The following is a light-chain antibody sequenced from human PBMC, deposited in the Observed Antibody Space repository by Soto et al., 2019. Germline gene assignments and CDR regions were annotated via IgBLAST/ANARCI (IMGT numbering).Light chain of an antibody. J-gene: IGLJ2*01. V-gene: IGLV2-14*03. CDR3: SSYTSISTVI. CDR1: GRDIGAYQY. CDR2: DVN. Sequence: QSALTQPASVSGSPGQSITISCTGTGRDIGAYQYVSWYQQHPGKVPRLIIYDVNTRPSGVSNRFSGSKSANTASLTISGLQAEDEGDYYCSSYTSISTVIFGGGTKVTVL.